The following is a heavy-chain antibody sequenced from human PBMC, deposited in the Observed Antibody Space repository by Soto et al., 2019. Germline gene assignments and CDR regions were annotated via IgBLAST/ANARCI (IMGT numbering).Heavy chain of an antibody. CDR1: GYTFTSYA. J-gene: IGHJ6*03. V-gene: IGHV1-3*01. CDR3: ARDLFYYYYYMDV. CDR2: INAGNGNT. Sequence: ASVKVSCNASGYTFTSYAMHLVRQAPGQRLEWMGWINAGNGNTKYSQKFQGRVTITRDTSASTAYMELSSLRSEDTAVYYCARDLFYYYYYMDVWGKGTTVTVSS.